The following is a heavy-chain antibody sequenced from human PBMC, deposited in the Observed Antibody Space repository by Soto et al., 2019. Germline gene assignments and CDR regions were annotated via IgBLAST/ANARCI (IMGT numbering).Heavy chain of an antibody. CDR2: ISYDGSNK. D-gene: IGHD5-12*01. J-gene: IGHJ6*02. V-gene: IGHV3-30-3*01. Sequence: QVQLVESGGGVVQPGRSLRLSCAASGFTFSSYAMHWVRQAPGKGLEWVAVISYDGSNKYYADSVKGRFTISRDNSKNTLYLQMNSLRAEDTAVYYCARPSGHDVHYYYYYGMDVWGQGTTVTVSS. CDR1: GFTFSSYA. CDR3: ARPSGHDVHYYYYYGMDV.